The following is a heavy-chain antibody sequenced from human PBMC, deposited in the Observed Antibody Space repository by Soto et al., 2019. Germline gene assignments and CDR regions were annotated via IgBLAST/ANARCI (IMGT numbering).Heavy chain of an antibody. CDR2: IYYSGST. CDR3: ARGESSNWSFDY. D-gene: IGHD6-13*01. Sequence: QVQLQESGPGLVKPSQTLSLTCTVSGGSISSGGYYWSWIRQHPGKGLEWIGYIYYSGSTYYSPSRKSRVTISVHTSKDQFSLKLSSVTAADTAVYYCARGESSNWSFDYWGQGTLVTVSS. J-gene: IGHJ4*02. CDR1: GGSISSGGYY. V-gene: IGHV4-31*03.